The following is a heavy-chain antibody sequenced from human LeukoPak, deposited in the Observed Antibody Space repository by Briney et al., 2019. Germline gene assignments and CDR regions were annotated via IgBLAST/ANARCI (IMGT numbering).Heavy chain of an antibody. D-gene: IGHD3-3*01. CDR1: GFTFSSYW. J-gene: IGHJ6*02. V-gene: IGHV3-7*01. CDR3: ARDGRFLEWLPYYYYGMDV. Sequence: GGYLRLSCAASGFTFSSYWMSWVRQAPGKGLEWVANIKQDGSEKYYVDSVKGRFTISRDNAKNSLYLQMNSLRAEDTAVYYCARDGRFLEWLPYYYYGMDVWGQGTTVTVSS. CDR2: IKQDGSEK.